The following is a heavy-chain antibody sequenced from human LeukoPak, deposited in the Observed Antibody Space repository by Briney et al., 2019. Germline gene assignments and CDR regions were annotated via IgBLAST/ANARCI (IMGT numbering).Heavy chain of an antibody. V-gene: IGHV4-30-2*01. CDR3: ARHSIMTGSEYVFDI. CDR1: GGSISSGGYY. J-gene: IGHJ3*02. D-gene: IGHD3-9*01. CDR2: IYHSGST. Sequence: SETLSLTCTVSGGSISSGGYYWSWIRQPPGKGLEWIGYIYHSGSTYYNPSLKSRVTISVDRSKNQFSLKLSSVTAADTAMYFCARHSIMTGSEYVFDIWGQGTMVTVSS.